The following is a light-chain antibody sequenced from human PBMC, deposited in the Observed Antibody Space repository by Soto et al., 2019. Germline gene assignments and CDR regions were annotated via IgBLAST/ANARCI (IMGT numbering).Light chain of an antibody. CDR1: QSLSN. Sequence: EIVLTQSPATLPVSPEERATLSCRASQSLSNLAWYQQKPGQAPRLLIYGASNRATGIPARFSGSGSGTDFTLTISRLEPEDFAVYYCQQRGNSRTFGQGTRVEIK. J-gene: IGKJ5*01. CDR3: QQRGNSRT. V-gene: IGKV3D-20*02. CDR2: GAS.